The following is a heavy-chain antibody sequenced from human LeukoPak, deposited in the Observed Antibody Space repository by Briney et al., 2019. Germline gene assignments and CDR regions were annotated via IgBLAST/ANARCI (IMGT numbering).Heavy chain of an antibody. D-gene: IGHD3-10*01. J-gene: IGHJ6*04. V-gene: IGHV1-18*04. CDR2: ISAYNGNT. CDR3: ARDFPRSGSYYSGMDV. CDR1: GYTFTSYG. Sequence: APVKVSCKASGYTFTSYGISWVRQAPGQGLEWMGWISAYNGNTNYAQKLQGRVTMTTDTSTSTAYMELRSLRSDDTAVYYCARDFPRSGSYYSGMDVWGKGTTVTVSS.